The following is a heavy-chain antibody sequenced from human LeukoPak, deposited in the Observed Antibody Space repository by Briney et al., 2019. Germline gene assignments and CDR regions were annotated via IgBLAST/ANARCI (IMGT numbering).Heavy chain of an antibody. V-gene: IGHV1-69*04. D-gene: IGHD3-22*01. CDR1: GGIFSSYA. CDR2: IIPILGIA. J-gene: IGHJ4*02. CDR3: ATYDSSGTPLDY. Sequence: ASVKVSCKASGGIFSSYAISWVRQAPGQGLEWMGRIIPILGIANYAQKFQGRVTITADKSTSTAYMELSSLRSEDTAVYYCATYDSSGTPLDYWGQGTLVTVSS.